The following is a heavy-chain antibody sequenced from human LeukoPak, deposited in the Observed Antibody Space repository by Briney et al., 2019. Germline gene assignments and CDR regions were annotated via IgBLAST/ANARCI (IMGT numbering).Heavy chain of an antibody. V-gene: IGHV1-2*02. D-gene: IGHD6-13*01. CDR2: INPNSGGT. CDR3: AREEVIAAAGPTLDY. J-gene: IGHJ4*02. CDR1: GSTFTDYY. Sequence: ASVKVSFKASGSTFTDYYMHWVRQAPGQGLGWMGWINPNSGGTNYAQKFQGRVTMARDTSISTAYMELSRLRSDDTAVFYCAREEVIAAAGPTLDYWGQGALVTVSS.